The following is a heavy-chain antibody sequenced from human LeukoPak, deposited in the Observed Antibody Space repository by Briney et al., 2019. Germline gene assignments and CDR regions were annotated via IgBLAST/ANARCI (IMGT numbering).Heavy chain of an antibody. CDR2: IYYSGSP. CDR3: ARVLVDCSGGSCYYFDH. Sequence: SETLSLTCTVSGGSISSGDYYWSWIRQPPGKGLEWIGYIYYSGSPYSNPSPKSRLTISVDTSKNQFSLKLSSVTAADTAVYYCARVLVDCSGGSCYYFDHWGQGTLVTVSS. J-gene: IGHJ4*02. V-gene: IGHV4-30-4*01. CDR1: GGSISSGDYY. D-gene: IGHD2-15*01.